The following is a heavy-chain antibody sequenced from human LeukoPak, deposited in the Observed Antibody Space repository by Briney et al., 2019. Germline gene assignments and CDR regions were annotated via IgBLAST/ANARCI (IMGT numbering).Heavy chain of an antibody. J-gene: IGHJ4*02. V-gene: IGHV4-39*07. D-gene: IGHD5-18*01. CDR2: IYYSGST. Sequence: WVRQAPGKGLEWIGSIYYSGSTYYNPSLKSRVTISVDTSKNQFSLKLSSVTAADTAVYYCARDFDVHTAMTGYWGQGTLVTVSS. CDR3: ARDFDVHTAMTGY.